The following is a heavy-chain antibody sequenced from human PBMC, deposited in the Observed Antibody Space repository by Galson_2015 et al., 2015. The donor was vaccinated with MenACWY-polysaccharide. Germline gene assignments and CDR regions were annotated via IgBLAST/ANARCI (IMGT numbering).Heavy chain of an antibody. J-gene: IGHJ6*02. V-gene: IGHV3-23*01. CDR3: ARVCGSGRCEDV. D-gene: IGHD2-21*01. CDR2: ISSSGGNT. Sequence: SLRLSCAVSGFTFSSYWMHWVRQVPGKGLVWVSTISSSGGNTYYSVSVKGRFTISRDNSKNTLYLQMNSLRAEDTAVYYCARVCGSGRCEDVRGQATTVTVSS. CDR1: GFTFSSYW.